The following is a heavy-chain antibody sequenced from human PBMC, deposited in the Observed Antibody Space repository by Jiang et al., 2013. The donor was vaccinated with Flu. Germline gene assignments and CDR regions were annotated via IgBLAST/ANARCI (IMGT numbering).Heavy chain of an antibody. CDR3: AASNKNSGYDYGWLDP. Sequence: QLLESGGGLAQPGGSLRLSCVASRFTFSSHWMSWVRQAPGKGLEWVANIKQDGSEMFYVDSVKGRFTISRDNAKNSVYLQMNTLRAEDTAIYYCAASNKNSGYDYGWLDPWGQGTLVTVSS. CDR2: IKQDGSEM. D-gene: IGHD5-12*01. CDR1: RFTFSSHW. J-gene: IGHJ5*02. V-gene: IGHV3-7*03.